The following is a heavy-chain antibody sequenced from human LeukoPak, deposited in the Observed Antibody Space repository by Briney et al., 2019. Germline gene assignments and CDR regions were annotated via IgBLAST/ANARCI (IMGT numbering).Heavy chain of an antibody. J-gene: IGHJ5*02. Sequence: SETLSLTCAVYGGSFSGYYWSWIRQPPGKGLEWIGEINHSGSTNYNPSLKSRVTISVDTSKNQFSLKLSSVTAADTAVYYCARDVSRRYSSGWHRHNRANWFDPWGQGTLVTVSS. D-gene: IGHD6-19*01. CDR1: GGSFSGYY. CDR3: ARDVSRRYSSGWHRHNRANWFDP. V-gene: IGHV4-34*01. CDR2: INHSGST.